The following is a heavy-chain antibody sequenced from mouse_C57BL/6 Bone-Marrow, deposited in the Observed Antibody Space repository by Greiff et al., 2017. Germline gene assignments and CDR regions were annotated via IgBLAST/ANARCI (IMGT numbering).Heavy chain of an antibody. Sequence: VQLQQSGAELVKPGASVKLSCTASGFNIKDYYMHWVKQRTEQGLEWIGRIDPADGETKYAPKFQGTATITADTSSNPAYLQLSSLTSEDTAVYYCAPITTVDWYFDVWGTGTTVTVSS. J-gene: IGHJ1*03. CDR3: APITTVDWYFDV. D-gene: IGHD1-1*01. V-gene: IGHV14-2*01. CDR2: IDPADGET. CDR1: GFNIKDYY.